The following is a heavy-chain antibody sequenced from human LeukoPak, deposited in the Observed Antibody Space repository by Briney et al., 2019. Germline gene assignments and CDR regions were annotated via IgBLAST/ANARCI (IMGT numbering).Heavy chain of an antibody. Sequence: PSETLSLTCAVYGGSFSGYYWSWIRQPPGKGLEWIGEINHSGSTNYNPSLKSRVTISVDTSKNQFSLKLSSVTAADTAVYYCATHYYYHSGGYYPYYYYIDVWGKGTTVTVSS. J-gene: IGHJ6*03. CDR1: GGSFSGYY. CDR3: ATHYYYHSGGYYPYYYYIDV. CDR2: INHSGST. D-gene: IGHD3-22*01. V-gene: IGHV4-34*01.